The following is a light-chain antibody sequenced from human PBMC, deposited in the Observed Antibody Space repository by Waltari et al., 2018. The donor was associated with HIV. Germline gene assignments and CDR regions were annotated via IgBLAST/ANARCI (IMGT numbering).Light chain of an antibody. Sequence: DIQLTQSPSSVSASVGATVTVTCRASHDISRSLAWYQQKPGKAPELLIFAASTLQSGVSSRFRGSGSGTSFTLTINTLQTEDFATYYCQQADSLPLTFGEGTKVEI. V-gene: IGKV1-12*01. CDR1: HDISRS. CDR2: AAS. CDR3: QQADSLPLT. J-gene: IGKJ4*01.